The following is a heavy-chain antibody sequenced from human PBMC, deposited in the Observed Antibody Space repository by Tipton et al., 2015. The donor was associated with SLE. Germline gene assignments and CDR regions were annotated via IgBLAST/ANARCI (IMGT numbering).Heavy chain of an antibody. V-gene: IGHV4-59*01. Sequence: TLSLTCTVSGVSISGYYWSWIRQPPGKGLEWVGYIYYSGSPNYNPSLKSRVTISVDTSKNQFSLKLNSVTAADTAVYYCARDSTGAGTSFDHWGQGTLVTVSS. CDR2: IYYSGSP. CDR3: ARDSTGAGTSFDH. CDR1: GVSISGYY. D-gene: IGHD6-19*01. J-gene: IGHJ4*02.